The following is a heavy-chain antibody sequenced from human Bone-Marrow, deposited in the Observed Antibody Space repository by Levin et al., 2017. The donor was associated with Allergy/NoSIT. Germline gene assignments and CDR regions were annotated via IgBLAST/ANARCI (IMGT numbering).Heavy chain of an antibody. CDR2: IYPGDSDT. CDR1: GYRFPSYW. D-gene: IGHD2/OR15-2a*01. CDR3: ARLQSSEYYSPLGY. V-gene: IGHV5-51*01. J-gene: IGHJ4*02. Sequence: GESLKISCQGSGYRFPSYWIGWVRQMPGKGLEWMGIIYPGDSDTRYSPSFQGQVTISVDKSISTAYLQWSSLKASDSAIYYCARLQSSEYYSPLGYWGQGTLLTVSS.